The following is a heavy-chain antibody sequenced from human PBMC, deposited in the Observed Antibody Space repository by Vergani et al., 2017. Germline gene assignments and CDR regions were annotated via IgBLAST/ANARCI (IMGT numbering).Heavy chain of an antibody. CDR2: IIPIFGTA. D-gene: IGHD3-22*01. J-gene: IGHJ4*02. Sequence: QVQLVQSGAEVKKPGSSVKVSCKASGGTFSSYAISWVRQAPGQGLEWMGWIIPIFGTANYAQKFQGRVTIPADESTSTAYMELSSLRSEDTAVYYCARENSSGYYYGTPTFDYWGQGTLVTVSS. CDR3: ARENSSGYYYGTPTFDY. V-gene: IGHV1-69*01. CDR1: GGTFSSYA.